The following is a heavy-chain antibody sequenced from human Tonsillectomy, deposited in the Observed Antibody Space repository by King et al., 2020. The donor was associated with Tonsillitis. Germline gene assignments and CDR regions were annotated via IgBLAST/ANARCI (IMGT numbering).Heavy chain of an antibody. CDR1: GFSFSDAW. CDR3: TWDTSGHYCFTH. J-gene: IGHJ4*02. CDR2: LKSKTSGGAT. D-gene: IGHD3-22*01. V-gene: IGHV3-15*07. Sequence: VQLVESGGGLVMPGGSLRLSCAASGFSFSDAWMNWVRQAPGKGLEWVGRLKSKTSGGATDYTPPVKGRFTISRDDSKNTLYLQMNSLKTEDTAVYYCTWDTSGHYCFTHWGQGTLVTVSS.